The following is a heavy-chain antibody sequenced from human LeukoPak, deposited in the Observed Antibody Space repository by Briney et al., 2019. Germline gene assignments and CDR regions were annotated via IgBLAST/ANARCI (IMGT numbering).Heavy chain of an antibody. CDR2: VNPNSGGT. V-gene: IGHV1-2*02. CDR1: GYTFTSYG. Sequence: ASVKVSCKASGYTFTSYGISWVRQAPGRGLEWMGWVNPNSGGTNYAQRFQDRVTMARDTSITTAYMELSMLRSDDTAVYYCARDPSPRVVITRSFDYWGQGTLVTVPS. CDR3: ARDPSPRVVITRSFDY. D-gene: IGHD4-23*01. J-gene: IGHJ4*02.